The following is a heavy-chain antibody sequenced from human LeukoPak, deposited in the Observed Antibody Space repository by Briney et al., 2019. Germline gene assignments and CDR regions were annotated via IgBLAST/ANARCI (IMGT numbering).Heavy chain of an antibody. CDR1: GGSFSGYY. CDR2: INHSGST. CDR3: ARIPRDVRGVDY. V-gene: IGHV4-34*01. J-gene: IGHJ4*02. Sequence: SETLSLTCAVYGGSFSGYYWSWIRQPPGKGLEWIGEINHSGSTNYNPSLKSRVTISVDTSKNQFSLKLSSVTAAGTAVYYCARIPRDVRGVDYWGQGTLVTVSS. D-gene: IGHD3-10*02.